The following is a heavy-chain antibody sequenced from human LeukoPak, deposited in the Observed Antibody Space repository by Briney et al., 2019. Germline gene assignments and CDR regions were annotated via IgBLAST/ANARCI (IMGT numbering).Heavy chain of an antibody. CDR2: INPSGGST. D-gene: IGHD2/OR15-2a*01. J-gene: IGHJ4*02. CDR3: AREVSMPDYGDY. CDR1: GYTFTSYY. V-gene: IGHV1-46*01. Sequence: EASVKVSCTASGYTFTSYYMHWVRQAPGQGLEWMGIINPSGGSTSYAQKFQGRVTMTRDTSTSTVYMELSSLRSEDTAVYYCAREVSMPDYGDYWGQGTLVTVSS.